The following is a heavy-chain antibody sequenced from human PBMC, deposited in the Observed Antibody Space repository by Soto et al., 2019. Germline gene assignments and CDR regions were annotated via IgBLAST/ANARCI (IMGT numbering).Heavy chain of an antibody. CDR2: ISGYNGNT. CDR3: ARGGSGFDY. CDR1: GLSFTTYG. J-gene: IGHJ4*02. D-gene: IGHD6-19*01. Sequence: QVQVVQSGAEVKKPGASVKVSCKASGLSFTTYGITWVRQAPGQGLEWVGWISGYNGNTKYAQKLQGRVTMTADTSTRTAYMELRSLRSDDTAVYYCARGGSGFDYWGQGTLVTVSS. V-gene: IGHV1-18*01.